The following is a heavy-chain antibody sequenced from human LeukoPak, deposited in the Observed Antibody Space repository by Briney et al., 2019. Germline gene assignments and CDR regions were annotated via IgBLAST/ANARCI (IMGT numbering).Heavy chain of an antibody. CDR3: AKRATDDFWSGYYSRSHPYYYFDY. V-gene: IGHV3-23*01. Sequence: LPGGSLRLSCAASGFTFSSYAMSWVRQAPGKGLEWVSAISGSGGSTYYADSVKGRFTISRDNSKNTLYLQMNSLRAEDTAVYYCAKRATDDFWSGYYSRSHPYYYFDYWGQGTLVTVSS. CDR1: GFTFSSYA. J-gene: IGHJ4*02. CDR2: ISGSGGST. D-gene: IGHD3-3*01.